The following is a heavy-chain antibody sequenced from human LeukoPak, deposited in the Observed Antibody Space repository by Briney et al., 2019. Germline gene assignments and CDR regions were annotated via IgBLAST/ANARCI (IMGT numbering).Heavy chain of an antibody. CDR2: MNPNSGNT. J-gene: IGHJ4*02. V-gene: IGHV1-8*01. CDR1: GYTFTSYD. Sequence: ASVKVSCTASGYTFTSYDINWVRQATGQGLEWMGWMNPNSGNTGYAQKFQGRVTMTRNTSISTAYMELSSLRSEDTAVCYCARGLSVVAATSPQSDYWGQGTLVTVSS. CDR3: ARGLSVVAATSPQSDY. D-gene: IGHD2-15*01.